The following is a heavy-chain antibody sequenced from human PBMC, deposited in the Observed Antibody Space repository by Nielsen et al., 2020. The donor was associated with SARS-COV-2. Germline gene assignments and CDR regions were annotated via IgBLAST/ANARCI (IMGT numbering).Heavy chain of an antibody. CDR1: GFSVSSSY. CDR2: IYRGGSI. CDR3: TTSLPQYCANGECFSDAY. V-gene: IGHV3-53*01. Sequence: GESLKISCAASGFSVSSSYMSWVRQAPGKGLEWVSVIYRGGSIYYADSVKGRFTISRDNAKNSLYLQMNSLRAEDTAVYYCTTSLPQYCANGECFSDAYWGQGSLVTVSS. J-gene: IGHJ4*02. D-gene: IGHD2-8*01.